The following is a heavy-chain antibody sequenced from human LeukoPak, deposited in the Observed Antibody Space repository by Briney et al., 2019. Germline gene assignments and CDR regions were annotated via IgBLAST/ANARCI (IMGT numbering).Heavy chain of an antibody. CDR2: ISSSSSYI. D-gene: IGHD3-22*01. Sequence: RGSLRLSCAASGFTFTSYSMNWVRQAPGKGLEWVSSISSSSSYIYYADSVKGRFTISRDNAKNSLYLQMTSLRAEDTAVYYCARDDSSGHYQDYWGQGTLVTVSS. J-gene: IGHJ4*02. CDR1: GFTFTSYS. CDR3: ARDDSSGHYQDY. V-gene: IGHV3-21*01.